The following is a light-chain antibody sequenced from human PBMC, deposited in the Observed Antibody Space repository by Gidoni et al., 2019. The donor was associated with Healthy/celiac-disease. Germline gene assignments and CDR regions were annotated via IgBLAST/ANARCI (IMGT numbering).Light chain of an antibody. V-gene: IGKV4-1*01. CDR3: QQYYSTPPLT. CDR1: QSVLYSSNHKNY. Sequence: DIVMTEYPDSLAGSLGERATINCKSSQSVLYSSNHKNYLAWDPQKPGQPPKLLIYLASTRDSGVPDRFSGSGSGPDFTLTLSSLQADDVAVYYCQQYYSTPPLTFGGGTKVEIK. CDR2: LAS. J-gene: IGKJ4*01.